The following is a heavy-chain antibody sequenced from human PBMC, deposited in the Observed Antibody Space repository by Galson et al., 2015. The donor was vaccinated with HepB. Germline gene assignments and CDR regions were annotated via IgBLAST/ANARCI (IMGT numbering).Heavy chain of an antibody. CDR2: ITPSGDNT. CDR1: GFTFSYYA. V-gene: IGHV3-23*01. Sequence: SLRLSCAASGFTFSYYAMSWVRQAPGKGLEWISAITPSGDNTYSADSMKGRFTISRDNSRNTLFLQMKSLEANDTGIYFCAKVFPEKTDGWYRQALYYFDSWGQGTRVTVSS. CDR3: AKVFPEKTDGWYRQALYYFDS. J-gene: IGHJ4*02. D-gene: IGHD6-19*01.